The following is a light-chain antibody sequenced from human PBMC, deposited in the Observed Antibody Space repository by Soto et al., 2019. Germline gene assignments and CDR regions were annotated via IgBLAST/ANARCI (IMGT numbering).Light chain of an antibody. CDR1: QSVSSNY. Sequence: EIVLTQSPGTLSLSPGERATLSCRPSQSVSSNYLAWYQQKLGQAPRLLIYVASSRATCIPDRFSGRGAGADFTLNISRLEPQDFAVYYCQHYGSSPPYTFGQGTKLEIK. V-gene: IGKV3-20*01. CDR3: QHYGSSPPYT. J-gene: IGKJ2*01. CDR2: VAS.